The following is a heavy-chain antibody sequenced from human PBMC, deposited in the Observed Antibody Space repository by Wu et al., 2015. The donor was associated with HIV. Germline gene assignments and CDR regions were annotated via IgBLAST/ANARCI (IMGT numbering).Heavy chain of an antibody. J-gene: IGHJ2*01. CDR2: INPQSDGT. D-gene: IGHD5-24*01. Sequence: QVQLVQSGAEVKKPGASVKVSCKASGYTFTGYYMHWVRQAPGQGLEWMGWINPQSDGTKYALHFQGRVTMTRDTAISTVYLEINSLTFDDTAVYYCARMAYPYDWYFDLWGRGTLVTVSS. V-gene: IGHV1-2*02. CDR3: ARMAYPYDWYFDL. CDR1: GYTFTGYY.